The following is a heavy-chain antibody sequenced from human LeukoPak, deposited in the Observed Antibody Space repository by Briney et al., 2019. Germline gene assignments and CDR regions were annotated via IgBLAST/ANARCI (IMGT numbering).Heavy chain of an antibody. J-gene: IGHJ4*02. Sequence: SVKVSCKASGGTFSSYAISWVRQAPGQGLEWMGGIIPIFGTANYAQKFQGRVTITADESTSTANMELSSLRSEDTAVYYCARPRGYSYGYGGPFDYWGQGTLVTVSS. CDR2: IIPIFGTA. CDR1: GGTFSSYA. V-gene: IGHV1-69*13. D-gene: IGHD5-18*01. CDR3: ARPRGYSYGYGGPFDY.